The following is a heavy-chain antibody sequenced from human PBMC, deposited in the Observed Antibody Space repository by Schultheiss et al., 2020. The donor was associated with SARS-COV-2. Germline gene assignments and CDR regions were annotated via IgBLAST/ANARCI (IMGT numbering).Heavy chain of an antibody. D-gene: IGHD1-14*01. Sequence: SETLSLTCTVSGGSISSYYWSWIRQPPGKGLEWIGYIYYSGSTNYNPSLKSRVTISVDTSKNQFSLKPSSVTAADTAVYYCARLTVDTLNWFDPWGQGTLVTVSS. CDR2: IYYSGST. CDR3: ARLTVDTLNWFDP. CDR1: GGSISSYY. V-gene: IGHV4-59*01. J-gene: IGHJ5*02.